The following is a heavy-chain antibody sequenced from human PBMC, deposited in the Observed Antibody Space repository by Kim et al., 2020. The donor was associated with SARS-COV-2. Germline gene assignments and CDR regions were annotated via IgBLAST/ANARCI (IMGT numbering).Heavy chain of an antibody. CDR3: AREYTTSSTRAFDI. Sequence: GGSLRLSCEASGFTFSNYWMHWVRQVPGKGLAWVSRVNVDGTNTNYADSVKGRFTVSRDSAKNTLYLQMNILRAEDTAVYFCAREYTTSSTRAFDIWGQGTVVTVSS. V-gene: IGHV3-74*01. D-gene: IGHD2-2*02. CDR1: GFTFSNYW. J-gene: IGHJ3*02. CDR2: VNVDGTNT.